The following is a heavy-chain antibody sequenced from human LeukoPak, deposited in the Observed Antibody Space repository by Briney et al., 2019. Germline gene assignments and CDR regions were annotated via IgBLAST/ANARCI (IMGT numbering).Heavy chain of an antibody. V-gene: IGHV4-39*07. J-gene: IGHJ4*02. CDR2: IYYSGTT. D-gene: IGHD3-22*01. CDR1: GGSISSSTYY. Sequence: SETLSLTCTVSGGSISSSTYYWAWVRQPPGKGLEWIASIYYSGTTYYNPSLKSRVTISVDTSRNQFSLNLSSVTAADTAVYYCARVTGYMIEDYFDYWGQGTLVTVSS. CDR3: ARVTGYMIEDYFDY.